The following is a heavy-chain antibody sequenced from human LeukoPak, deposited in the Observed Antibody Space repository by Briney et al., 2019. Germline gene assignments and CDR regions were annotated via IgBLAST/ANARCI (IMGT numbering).Heavy chain of an antibody. D-gene: IGHD2-15*01. CDR3: AKGLRSCSGGSCYTTRNYFDY. J-gene: IGHJ4*02. CDR1: GFTFSSYG. Sequence: GGSLRLSCAASGFTFSSYGMHRVRQAPGKGLEWVAVISYDGSNKYYADSVKGRFTISRDNSKNTLYLQMNSLRAEDTAVYYCAKGLRSCSGGSCYTTRNYFDYWGPGTLVAVSS. CDR2: ISYDGSNK. V-gene: IGHV3-30*18.